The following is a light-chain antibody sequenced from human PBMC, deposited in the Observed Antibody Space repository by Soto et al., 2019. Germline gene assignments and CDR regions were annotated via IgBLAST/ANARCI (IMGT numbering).Light chain of an antibody. J-gene: IGKJ4*01. CDR2: LAS. Sequence: DIVMTQSPDSLAVSLGERATINCKSSQSLLYSSNNKDYLAWYQQKPGQPPKLLIYLASTRESGVPDRFSGSGSGTDFTLTISSLQAEDVAVYYCQQYYSSPLTFGGGTKVEI. V-gene: IGKV4-1*01. CDR3: QQYYSSPLT. CDR1: QSLLYSSNNKDY.